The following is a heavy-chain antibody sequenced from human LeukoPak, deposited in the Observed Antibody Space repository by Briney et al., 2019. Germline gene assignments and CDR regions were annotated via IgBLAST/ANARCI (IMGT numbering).Heavy chain of an antibody. CDR3: AREWSLYSSSWYGFDY. J-gene: IGHJ4*02. CDR1: GYTFTSYG. Sequence: ASVKVSCKASGYTFTSYGITWVRQAPGQGLEWMGWISACNGNTNYAQKFQGRVTMTRDTSISTAYMELSRLRSDDTAVYYCAREWSLYSSSWYGFDYWGQGTLVTVSS. CDR2: ISACNGNT. V-gene: IGHV1-18*01. D-gene: IGHD6-13*01.